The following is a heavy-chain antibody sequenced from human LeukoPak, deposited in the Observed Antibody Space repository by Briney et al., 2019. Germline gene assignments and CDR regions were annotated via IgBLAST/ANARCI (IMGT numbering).Heavy chain of an antibody. CDR1: GFTFSSYW. J-gene: IGHJ3*02. CDR3: ARDKGTRYCSGGSCYAIDAFDT. V-gene: IGHV3-7*03. CDR2: IKQDGSDK. D-gene: IGHD2-15*01. Sequence: GGSLRLSCAASGFTFSSYWMTWVRQAPGKGLEWVANIKQDGSDKNYVDSVKGRFTISRDNAKNSLYLQMNSLRAEGTAVYYCARDKGTRYCSGGSCYAIDAFDTWGQGTMVTVSS.